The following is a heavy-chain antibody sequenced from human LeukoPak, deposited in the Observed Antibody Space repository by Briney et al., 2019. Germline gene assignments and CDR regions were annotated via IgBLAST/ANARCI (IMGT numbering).Heavy chain of an antibody. CDR1: GFTFSSYA. J-gene: IGHJ1*01. D-gene: IGHD2-2*01. Sequence: GGSLRLSCAASGFTFSSYAMSWVRQAPGKGLEWVSAISGSGGSTYYADSVKGRFTISRDNSKNTLYLQMNSLRTEDTAVYCAKDWGQVPASISGHWGQGTLVTVSS. CDR2: ISGSGGST. CDR3: AKDWGQVPASISGH. V-gene: IGHV3-23*01.